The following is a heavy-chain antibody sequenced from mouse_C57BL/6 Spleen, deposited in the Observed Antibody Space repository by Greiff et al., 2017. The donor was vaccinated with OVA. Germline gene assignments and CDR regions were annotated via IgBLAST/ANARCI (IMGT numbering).Heavy chain of an antibody. CDR3: ARGDSSGYAMDY. D-gene: IGHD3-2*02. Sequence: VQLQQSGPELVKPGASVKISCKASGYAFSSSWMNWVKQRPGKGLEWIGRIYPGDGDTNYNGKFKGKATLTADKSSSTAYMQLSSLTSEDSAVYFCARGDSSGYAMDYWGQGTSVTVSS. J-gene: IGHJ4*01. V-gene: IGHV1-82*01. CDR2: IYPGDGDT. CDR1: GYAFSSSW.